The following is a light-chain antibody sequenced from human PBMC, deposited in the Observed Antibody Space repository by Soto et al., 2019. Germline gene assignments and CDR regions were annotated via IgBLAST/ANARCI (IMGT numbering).Light chain of an antibody. CDR1: QSISSY. Sequence: DIQTTQSPPSLSASVGDRVTITCRTSQSISSYLNWYQQKLGKAPKLLIYAASRLQSGVPSRFSGSASGTDFTLTISMLQPEDFATYYCQQSYSAPHTVGQGTKVEIK. CDR2: AAS. J-gene: IGKJ2*01. CDR3: QQSYSAPHT. V-gene: IGKV1-39*01.